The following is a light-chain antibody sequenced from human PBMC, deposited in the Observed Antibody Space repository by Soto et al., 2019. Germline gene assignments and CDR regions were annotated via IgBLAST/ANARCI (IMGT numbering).Light chain of an antibody. Sequence: EVVMTQSPATLSVSQGVRATLSCRASQSISDTLAWYQQKPGQAPRLLIYGASRRATGIPDRFSGSGSGTDFTLTISRLEPEDFAVYYCQQYGNSPITFGQGTRLEIK. V-gene: IGKV3-20*01. CDR3: QQYGNSPIT. CDR2: GAS. CDR1: QSISDT. J-gene: IGKJ5*01.